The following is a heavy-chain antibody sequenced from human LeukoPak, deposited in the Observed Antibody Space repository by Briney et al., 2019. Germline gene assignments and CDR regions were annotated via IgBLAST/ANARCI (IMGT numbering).Heavy chain of an antibody. Sequence: PGGSLRLSCAASGLTFSSYSMSWVRQAPGKGLFWVSGISASGSGTYYADSAKGRFTISRDNSKNTLYLQMNSLRAEDTAVYYCAKDAAGPEYWGQGTLVTVSS. CDR3: AKDAAGPEY. V-gene: IGHV3-23*01. CDR2: ISASGSGT. J-gene: IGHJ4*02. CDR1: GLTFSSYS. D-gene: IGHD6-13*01.